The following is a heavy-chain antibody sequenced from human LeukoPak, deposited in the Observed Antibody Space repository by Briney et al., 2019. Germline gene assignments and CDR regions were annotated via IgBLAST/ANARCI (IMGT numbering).Heavy chain of an antibody. CDR3: ARGSLLWFGESPGYYGMDV. CDR1: GGTFSSYA. D-gene: IGHD3-10*01. V-gene: IGHV1-69*13. Sequence: SVTVSCKASGGTFSSYAISWVRQAPGQGLEWMGGIIPIFGTANYAQKFQGRVTITADESTSTAYMELSSLRSEDTAVYYCARGSLLWFGESPGYYGMDVWGQGTTVTVSS. J-gene: IGHJ6*02. CDR2: IIPIFGTA.